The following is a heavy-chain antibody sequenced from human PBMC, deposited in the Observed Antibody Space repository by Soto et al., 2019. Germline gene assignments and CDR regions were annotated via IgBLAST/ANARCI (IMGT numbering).Heavy chain of an antibody. D-gene: IGHD3-22*01. CDR1: GFTFRSYA. J-gene: IGHJ4*02. Sequence: GGSLRLSCSASGFTFRSYAMHWVRQAPGKGLEWVAVISYDGSNKYYADSVKGRFTISRDNSKNTLYLQMNSLRAEDTAVYYCASSDRSGFGFDYWGQGTLVTVSS. CDR3: ASSDRSGFGFDY. V-gene: IGHV3-30-3*01. CDR2: ISYDGSNK.